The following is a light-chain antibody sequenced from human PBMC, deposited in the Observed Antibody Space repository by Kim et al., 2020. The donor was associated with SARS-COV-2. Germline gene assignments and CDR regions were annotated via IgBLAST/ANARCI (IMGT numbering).Light chain of an antibody. V-gene: IGKV4-1*01. Sequence: RATINCKSSQSVLYISKNKNFLAWYQQKPGQPPKLLIYWASTRESGVPDRFGGSGSGTDFTLTISSLQAEDVAVYYCQKYYSTPYSFGQGTKLELK. CDR1: QSVLYISKNKNF. J-gene: IGKJ2*03. CDR3: QKYYSTPYS. CDR2: WAS.